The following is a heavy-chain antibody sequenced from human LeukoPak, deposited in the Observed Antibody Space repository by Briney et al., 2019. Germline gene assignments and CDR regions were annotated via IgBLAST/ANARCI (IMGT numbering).Heavy chain of an antibody. V-gene: IGHV4-39*01. CDR1: GGSISSSSYY. D-gene: IGHD3-22*01. CDR2: IYYSGST. Sequence: SETLSLTCTVSGGSISSSSYYWGWIRQPPGKGLEWIGSIYYSGSTYCNPSLKSRVTISVDTSKNQFSLKLSSVTAADTAVYYCARLGSTGYYDSSGSRRAALDYWGQGTLVTVSS. CDR3: ARLGSTGYYDSSGSRRAALDY. J-gene: IGHJ4*02.